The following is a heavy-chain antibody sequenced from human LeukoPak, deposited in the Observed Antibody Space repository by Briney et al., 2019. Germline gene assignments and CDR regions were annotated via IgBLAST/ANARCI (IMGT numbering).Heavy chain of an antibody. J-gene: IGHJ4*02. CDR2: LSSDGSST. V-gene: IGHV3-74*01. Sequence: GGSLRLSCAASGFTFSNYWMHWVRQAPGKGLVWVSRLSSDGSSTNYAGSVKGRFTISRDNAKNTLHLQMNSLRAEDTAVYYCARAGYSSGWYYFDNWGQGILVTVSS. CDR1: GFTFSNYW. D-gene: IGHD6-19*01. CDR3: ARAGYSSGWYYFDN.